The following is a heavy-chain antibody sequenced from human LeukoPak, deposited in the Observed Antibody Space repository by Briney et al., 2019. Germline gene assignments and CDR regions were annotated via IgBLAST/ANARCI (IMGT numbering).Heavy chain of an antibody. D-gene: IGHD6-19*01. CDR1: GGSISSSSYY. CDR3: ARQGSGWYYFDY. J-gene: IGHJ4*02. CDR2: IYYSGST. V-gene: IGHV4-39*01. Sequence: SETLSLTCTVSGGSISSSSYYWGWIRQPPGKGLEWIGSIYYSGSTYYNPSLKSRVTISVDTSKNQFSLKLSPVTAADTAVYYCARQGSGWYYFDYWGQGTLVTVSS.